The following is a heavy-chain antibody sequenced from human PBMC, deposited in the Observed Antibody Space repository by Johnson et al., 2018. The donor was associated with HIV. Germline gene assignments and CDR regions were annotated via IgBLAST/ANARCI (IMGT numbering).Heavy chain of an antibody. CDR2: GTR. D-gene: IGHD1-1*01. V-gene: IGHV3-15*01. Sequence: GTRDYAAPVKGRFTISIDASKNTLYLQMNSLKTEDTAVYYCTTGLYWNDAFDIWGQGTMVTVSS. CDR3: TTGLYWNDAFDI. J-gene: IGHJ3*02.